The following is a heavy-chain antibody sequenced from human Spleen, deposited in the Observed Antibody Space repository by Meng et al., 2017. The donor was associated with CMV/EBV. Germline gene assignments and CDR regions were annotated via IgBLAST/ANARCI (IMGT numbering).Heavy chain of an antibody. CDR1: GGSVSSGSYY. CDR3: AREERYSGTYY. Sequence: CTVSGGSVSSGSYYWSWIRQPPGKGPEWIGYIYYSGSTNYNPSLKSRVTISVDTSKNQFSLKLSSVTAADTAVYYCAREERYSGTYYWGQGTLVTVSS. J-gene: IGHJ4*02. CDR2: IYYSGST. D-gene: IGHD5-12*01. V-gene: IGHV4-61*01.